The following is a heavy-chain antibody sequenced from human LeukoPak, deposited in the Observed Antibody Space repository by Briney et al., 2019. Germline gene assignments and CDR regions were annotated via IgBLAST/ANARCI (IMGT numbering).Heavy chain of an antibody. V-gene: IGHV3-9*01. CDR2: ISWNSGSI. CDR1: GFTFDDYA. CDR3: AKAYYYDSSGYIDY. Sequence: PGGSLRLSCAASGFTFDDYAMHWLRQAPGKGLEWVSGISWNSGSIGYADSVKGRFTISRDNAKNSLFLQMNSLRGEDTAFYYCAKAYYYDSSGYIDYWGQGTLVTVSS. D-gene: IGHD3-22*01. J-gene: IGHJ4*02.